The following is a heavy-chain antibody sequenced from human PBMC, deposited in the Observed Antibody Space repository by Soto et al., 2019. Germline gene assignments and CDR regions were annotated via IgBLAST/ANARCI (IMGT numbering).Heavy chain of an antibody. D-gene: IGHD6-13*01. V-gene: IGHV3-23*01. CDR3: AKGLPGIAAAAWDGMDV. CDR1: GFTFSSYA. Sequence: GGSLRLSCAASGFTFSSYAMSWVRQAPGKGLEWVSAISGSGGSTYYADSVKGRFTISRDNSKNTLYLQMNSLRAEDTAVYYCAKGLPGIAAAAWDGMDVWGQGTTVTVSS. J-gene: IGHJ6*02. CDR2: ISGSGGST.